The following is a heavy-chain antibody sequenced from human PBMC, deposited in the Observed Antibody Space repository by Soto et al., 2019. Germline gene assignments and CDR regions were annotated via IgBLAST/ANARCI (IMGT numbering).Heavy chain of an antibody. CDR3: VKDQLNYYYYGMAV. J-gene: IGHJ6*02. CDR1: GFTFRSYG. V-gene: IGHV3-30*02. Sequence: PGGSLRLSCAASGFTFRSYGMYWVRQAPGKGLEWVASIIYDGSNKYYAVSVKGRFSISRDNSKDTLYLQMDSLRAEDTAVYYCVKDQLNYYYYGMAVWGQGTAVTVSS. CDR2: IIYDGSNK.